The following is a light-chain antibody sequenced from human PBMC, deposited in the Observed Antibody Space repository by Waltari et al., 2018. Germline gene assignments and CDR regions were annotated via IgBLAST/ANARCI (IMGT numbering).Light chain of an antibody. CDR3: CSYTGTYTHWV. CDR1: SNDVGANNY. Sequence: QPSLTQPRPVSGSPGQSFTLSCTGTSNDVGANNYVSWHQQHPGKAPKLMIYDVSKRPSGVPDRFSASKSGNTASLTISGLQAEDEADYYCCSYTGTYTHWVFGGGTKLTVL. V-gene: IGLV2-11*01. J-gene: IGLJ3*02. CDR2: DVS.